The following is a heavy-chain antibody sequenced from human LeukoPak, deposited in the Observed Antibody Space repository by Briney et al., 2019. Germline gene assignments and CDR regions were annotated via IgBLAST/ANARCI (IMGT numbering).Heavy chain of an antibody. CDR2: IYYSGST. CDR1: GGSISSYY. CDR3: ARKNWGSHIYYFDY. J-gene: IGHJ4*02. D-gene: IGHD7-27*01. V-gene: IGHV4-59*01. Sequence: PSETLSLTCTVSGGSISSYYWSWIRQPPGKGLEWIGYIYYSGSTNYNPSLKSRVTISVDTSKNQFSLKLGSVTAADTAVYYCARKNWGSHIYYFDYWGQGTLVTVSS.